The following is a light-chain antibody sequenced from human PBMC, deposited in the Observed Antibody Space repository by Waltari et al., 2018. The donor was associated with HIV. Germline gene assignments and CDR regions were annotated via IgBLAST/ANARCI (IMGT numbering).Light chain of an antibody. V-gene: IGKV4-1*01. CDR2: WAS. CDR1: QSVLYSSNNKNY. J-gene: IGKJ1*01. CDR3: QQYYSTPVT. Sequence: DIVMTQSPDSLAVSLGERATINCKSSQSVLYSSNNKNYLAWYQQKPGQPPKLPIYWASTREAGVPDRFSGSGSGTDFTLTISSLQAEDVAVYYCQQYYSTPVTFGQGTKVEIK.